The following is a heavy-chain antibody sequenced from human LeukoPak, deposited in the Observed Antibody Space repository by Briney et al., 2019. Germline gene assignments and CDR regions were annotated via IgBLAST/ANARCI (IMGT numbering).Heavy chain of an antibody. D-gene: IGHD3-16*01. V-gene: IGHV4-59*01. Sequence: SETLSLTCTVSGDSIDNYYWSWIRQPPGKGLEWIGYIYYNVSTNYNPSLKSRVTMSLDTSTNQFSLTLNSVTAADTAVYFCARDGPSNGGGGWFDPWGQGTLVTVSS. J-gene: IGHJ5*02. CDR3: ARDGPSNGGGGWFDP. CDR1: GDSIDNYY. CDR2: IYYNVST.